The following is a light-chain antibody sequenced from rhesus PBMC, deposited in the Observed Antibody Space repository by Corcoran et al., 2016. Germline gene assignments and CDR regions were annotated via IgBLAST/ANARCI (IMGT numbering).Light chain of an antibody. V-gene: IGKV1S15*01. CDR1: QGISNN. Sequence: DIQMTQSPSSLSASVGDTVTITCRASQGISNNLAWYQQKPGKVPKLLIYYASTLQSGVPSRFTGCGSGTVFTLTISRLQPEDFATYYCQHGYGTPFTFGPGTKLDIK. J-gene: IGKJ3*01. CDR3: QHGYGTPFT. CDR2: YAS.